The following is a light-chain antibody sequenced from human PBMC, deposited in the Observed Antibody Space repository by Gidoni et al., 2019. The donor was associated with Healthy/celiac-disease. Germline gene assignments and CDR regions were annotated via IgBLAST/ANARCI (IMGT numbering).Light chain of an antibody. J-gene: IGLJ2*01. V-gene: IGLV3-19*01. Sequence: SSELPQAPAVSAALSQTVRITCQGDSLRSYYASWYQQKPGQSPVLVIYGKNNRHSGIPDRFSGSSSGNTASLTITGAQAEDEADYCCNSRDSSGNHHLVFGGGTKLTVL. CDR2: GKN. CDR1: SLRSYY. CDR3: NSRDSSGNHHLV.